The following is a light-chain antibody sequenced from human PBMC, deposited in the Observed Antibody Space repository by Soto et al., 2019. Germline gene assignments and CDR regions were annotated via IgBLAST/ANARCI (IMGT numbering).Light chain of an antibody. CDR3: QQYGGSPLFT. V-gene: IGKV3-20*01. J-gene: IGKJ4*01. CDR2: GAS. CDR1: QSVGNNY. Sequence: EVVLTQSPGTLSLSPGERATLSCRASQSVGNNYLAWYQQKPGQTPRLLIYGASSRATGIPDRFSGSGSGTDFTLTITRLEPEDSAVYYCQQYGGSPLFTFGGGTKVEIK.